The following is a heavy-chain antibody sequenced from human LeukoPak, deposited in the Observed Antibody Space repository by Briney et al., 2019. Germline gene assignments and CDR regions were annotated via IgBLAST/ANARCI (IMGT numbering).Heavy chain of an antibody. D-gene: IGHD6-13*01. CDR2: INHSGST. CDR1: GGSFSGYY. CDR3: ARVINPAAGIY. J-gene: IGHJ4*02. Sequence: SETLSLTCAVYGGSFSGYYWNWIRQPPGKGLEWIGEINHSGSTNYNPSLKSRVTISVDTSKNQFSLKLSSVTAADTAVYYCARVINPAAGIYWGQGTLVTVSS. V-gene: IGHV4-34*01.